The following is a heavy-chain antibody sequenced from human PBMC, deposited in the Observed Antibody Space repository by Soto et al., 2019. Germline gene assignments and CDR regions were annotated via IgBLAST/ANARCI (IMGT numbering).Heavy chain of an antibody. CDR1: GGSINSYY. CDR3: ARGPGGFGDFSLDY. Sequence: QVQLQESGPGLVKPSETLSLTCTVSGGSINSYYWSWIRQPAGKGLEWIGRIYSGGSTNYNPSLKGRRTVSVDTSKNPFSLRLTSVTAADPAVYYCARGPGGFGDFSLDYWGQGTLVTVSS. CDR2: IYSGGST. D-gene: IGHD3-10*01. V-gene: IGHV4-4*07. J-gene: IGHJ4*02.